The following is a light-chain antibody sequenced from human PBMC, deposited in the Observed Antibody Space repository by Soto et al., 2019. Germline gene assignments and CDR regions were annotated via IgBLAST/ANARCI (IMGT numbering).Light chain of an antibody. Sequence: EIVLTQSPATLSLSPGERATLSCRASQSVSSYLAWYQQKPGQAPRLLIYDASNRATGIPARFSGSGSGTDFTLTISSLEPEDFAVYYCQQRSNWLFTFGGG. CDR3: QQRSNWLFT. CDR1: QSVSSY. J-gene: IGKJ4*01. CDR2: DAS. V-gene: IGKV3-11*01.